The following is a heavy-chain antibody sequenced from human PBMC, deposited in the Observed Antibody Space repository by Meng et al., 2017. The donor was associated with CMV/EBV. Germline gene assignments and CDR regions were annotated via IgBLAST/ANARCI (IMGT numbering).Heavy chain of an antibody. Sequence: ASVKVSCKASGYTFTGYYMHWVRQAPGQGLEWMGWINPNSCGTNYAQKFQGRVTMTRDTSISTAYMELSRLRSDDTAVYYCARAEWELTRDYGMDVWGQGTTVTVSS. CDR1: GYTFTGYY. J-gene: IGHJ6*02. CDR3: ARAEWELTRDYGMDV. CDR2: INPNSCGT. V-gene: IGHV1-2*02. D-gene: IGHD1-26*01.